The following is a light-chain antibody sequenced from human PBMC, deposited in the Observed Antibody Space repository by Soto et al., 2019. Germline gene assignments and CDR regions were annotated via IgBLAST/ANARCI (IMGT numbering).Light chain of an antibody. V-gene: IGKV1-5*03. CDR1: QTINNW. J-gene: IGKJ4*01. Sequence: DIQMTQSPSTLSASVGDRVTITCRASQTINNWLAWYQQKPGKAPKLLIYKASTLETGVPSRFSSSGSGTEFTLTISCLQPDDFATYYCQQYKSYSEFTFGGGTKVDIK. CDR2: KAS. CDR3: QQYKSYSEFT.